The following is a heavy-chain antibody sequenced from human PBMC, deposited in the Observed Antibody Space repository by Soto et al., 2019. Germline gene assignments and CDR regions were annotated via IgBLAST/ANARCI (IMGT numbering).Heavy chain of an antibody. CDR1: GFTVSSNY. Sequence: PGGSLRLSCAASGFTVSSNYMGWVRQAPGKGLEWVSVIYSGGSTYYADSVKGRFTISRDNSKNTLYLQMNSLRAEDTAVYYCERTARDRPDYYYYYYMDVWGKGTTVTVSS. V-gene: IGHV3-66*01. CDR3: ERTARDRPDYYYYYYMDV. CDR2: IYSGGST. J-gene: IGHJ6*03.